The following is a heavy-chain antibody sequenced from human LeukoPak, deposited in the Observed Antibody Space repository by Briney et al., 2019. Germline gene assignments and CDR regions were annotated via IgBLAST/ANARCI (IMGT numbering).Heavy chain of an antibody. V-gene: IGHV3-33*01. CDR1: GFTFSNYG. Sequence: GGSLRLSCAASGFTFSNYGMHWVREAPGKGLEWVALIWYDGTNKYYADSVKGRFTISRDNSKNMQYLQMNSLGVEDTAVYYCARDLGSGWYDYWGQGTLVTVSS. CDR2: IWYDGTNK. CDR3: ARDLGSGWYDY. J-gene: IGHJ4*02. D-gene: IGHD6-19*01.